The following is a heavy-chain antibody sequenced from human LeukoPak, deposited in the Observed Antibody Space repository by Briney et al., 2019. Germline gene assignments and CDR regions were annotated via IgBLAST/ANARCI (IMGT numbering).Heavy chain of an antibody. D-gene: IGHD6-13*01. J-gene: IGHJ5*02. V-gene: IGHV4-59*01. Sequence: SETLSLTCTVSGDFITAYYWSWIRQPPGKGLEWIGYIYYSGSTNYNPSLKSRVTISVDTSKNQFSLKLSPVTAADTAVYYCARGRSSWGLSFDPWGQGTLVTVSS. CDR2: IYYSGST. CDR3: ARGRSSWGLSFDP. CDR1: GDFITAYY.